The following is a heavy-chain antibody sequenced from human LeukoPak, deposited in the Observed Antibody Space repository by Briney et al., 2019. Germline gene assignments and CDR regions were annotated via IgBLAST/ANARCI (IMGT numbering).Heavy chain of an antibody. D-gene: IGHD3-22*01. V-gene: IGHV3-15*01. CDR3: TTVQIPDSSGYYYLDYFDY. CDR2: IKSKTDGGTT. J-gene: IGHJ4*02. Sequence: GGSLRLSCAASGFTFSNAWMSWVRQAPGTGLEWVGRIKSKTDGGTTDYAAPVKGRFTISRDDSKNTLYLQMNSLKTEDTAVYYCTTVQIPDSSGYYYLDYFDYWGQGTLVTVSS. CDR1: GFTFSNAW.